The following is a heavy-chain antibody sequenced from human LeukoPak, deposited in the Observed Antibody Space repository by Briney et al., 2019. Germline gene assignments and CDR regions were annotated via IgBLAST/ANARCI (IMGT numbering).Heavy chain of an antibody. J-gene: IGHJ4*02. CDR1: RYTFTGYH. CDR3: ARDQGSLTRSWYTGY. Sequence: ASVKVSCKASRYTFTGYHIHWVRQAPGQGREWMGRINPYSGDTNFAQKFQGRVTMTRDTSITTAYMDLSSLTPDDTAVYFCARDQGSLTRSWYTGYWGQGTQVTVSS. CDR2: INPYSGDT. D-gene: IGHD6-13*01. V-gene: IGHV1-2*06.